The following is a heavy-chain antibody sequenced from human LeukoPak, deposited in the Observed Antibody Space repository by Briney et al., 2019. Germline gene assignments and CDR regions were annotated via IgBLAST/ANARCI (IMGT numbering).Heavy chain of an antibody. Sequence: PGGSLRLSCAASGFTFSSYAMSWVRQAPGKGLEWVSAISGSGGSTYYADSVKGRFTISRDNAKNSLYLQMNSLRAEDTAVYYCARGGYYGDVDYWGQGTLVTVSS. J-gene: IGHJ4*02. CDR3: ARGGYYGDVDY. CDR2: ISGSGGST. CDR1: GFTFSSYA. V-gene: IGHV3-23*01. D-gene: IGHD4-17*01.